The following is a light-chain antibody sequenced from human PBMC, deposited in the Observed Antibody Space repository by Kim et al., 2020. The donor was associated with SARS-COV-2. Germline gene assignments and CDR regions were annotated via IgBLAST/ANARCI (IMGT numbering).Light chain of an antibody. CDR3: CSYAGSYV. J-gene: IGLJ1*01. Sequence: SPGQSVTISCTGTSSDVGGYNYVSWYQQHPGKAPKLMIYYVTKRPSGVPDRFSGSKSGNTASLTISGLQAEDEADYYCCSYAGSYVFGTGTKVTVL. CDR1: SSDVGGYNY. CDR2: YVT. V-gene: IGLV2-11*01.